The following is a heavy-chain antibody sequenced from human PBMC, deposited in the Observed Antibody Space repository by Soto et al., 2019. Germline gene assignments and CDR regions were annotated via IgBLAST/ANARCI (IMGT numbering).Heavy chain of an antibody. V-gene: IGHV3-7*01. CDR1: GFPFLCYW. CDR3: ARESNAHFDY. D-gene: IGHD7-27*01. CDR2: IAHDGSEK. J-gene: IGHJ4*02. Sequence: GGSLNLSCALDGFPFLCYWMSWVRQVPGRGLEWVATIAHDGSEKFYVDSVKGRFTISRDNTKNSLYLQMNSLRAEDTAVYYCARESNAHFDYWGQGP.